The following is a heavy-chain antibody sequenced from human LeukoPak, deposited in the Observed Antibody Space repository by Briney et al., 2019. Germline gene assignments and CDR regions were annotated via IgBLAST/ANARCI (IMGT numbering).Heavy chain of an antibody. J-gene: IGHJ5*02. D-gene: IGHD2-21*01. CDR3: ARDIRFGP. CDR1: GFTFSNCW. V-gene: IGHV3-74*01. Sequence: GGSLRLSCAASGFTFSNCWMHWVRQAPGKGLVWVSRIIGDGSSTNYADSVKGRFTISRDNAMNTLYLQMNSLRVEDTAVYYCARDIRFGPWGQGTLVTVSP. CDR2: IIGDGSST.